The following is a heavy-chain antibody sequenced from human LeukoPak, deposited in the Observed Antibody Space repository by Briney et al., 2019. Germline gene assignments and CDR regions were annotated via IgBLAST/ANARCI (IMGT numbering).Heavy chain of an antibody. CDR3: AKDFAWIQLWSPLGPFDY. J-gene: IGHJ4*02. Sequence: GGSLRLSYAASGFTFSSYAMSWVRQAPGKGLEWVSAISGSGGSTYYADSVKGRFTISRDNSKNTLYLQMNSLRAEDTAVYYCAKDFAWIQLWSPLGPFDYWGQGTLVTVSS. CDR1: GFTFSSYA. D-gene: IGHD5-18*01. V-gene: IGHV3-23*01. CDR2: ISGSGGST.